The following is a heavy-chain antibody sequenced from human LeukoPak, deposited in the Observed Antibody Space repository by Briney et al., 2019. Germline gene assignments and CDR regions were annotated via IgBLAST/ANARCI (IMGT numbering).Heavy chain of an antibody. D-gene: IGHD3-10*01. CDR1: GFTFSSYG. J-gene: IGHJ4*02. CDR3: ARLLLWFGEVGGFDY. Sequence: GGSLRLSCAASGFTFSSYGMHWVRQAPGKGLEWVAFIRYDGSNKYYADSVKGRFTISRDNSKNTLYLQMNSLRAEDTAVYYCARLLLWFGEVGGFDYWGQGTLVTVSS. V-gene: IGHV3-30*02. CDR2: IRYDGSNK.